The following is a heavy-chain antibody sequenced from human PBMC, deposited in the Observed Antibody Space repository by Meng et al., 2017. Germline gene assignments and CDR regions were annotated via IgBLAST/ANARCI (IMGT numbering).Heavy chain of an antibody. V-gene: IGHV3-49*04. Sequence: GESLKISCTAPGFTFGDYAMSWVRQAPGKGLEWVGFIRSKAYGGTTEYAASVKGGFIIPRSDSKSIAYLQMNSLKTEDTAVYYCIGSRVLRYFDWLDPFDYWGQGTLVTVSS. D-gene: IGHD3-9*01. CDR2: IRSKAYGGTT. J-gene: IGHJ4*02. CDR3: IGSRVLRYFDWLDPFDY. CDR1: GFTFGDYA.